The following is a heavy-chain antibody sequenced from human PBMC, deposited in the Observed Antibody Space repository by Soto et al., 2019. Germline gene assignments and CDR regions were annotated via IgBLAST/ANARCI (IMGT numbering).Heavy chain of an antibody. D-gene: IGHD3-16*02. CDR1: GFTVSSNY. V-gene: IGHV3-66*01. Sequence: EVPLVESGGGLVQPGGSLRLSCAASGFTVSSNYMSWVRQAPGKGLEWVSVIYSGGSTYYADSVKGRFTISRDNSKNTLYLQMNSLRAEDTAVYYCARDGNSPSDYIWGSYRYWGQGTLVTVSS. J-gene: IGHJ4*02. CDR2: IYSGGST. CDR3: ARDGNSPSDYIWGSYRY.